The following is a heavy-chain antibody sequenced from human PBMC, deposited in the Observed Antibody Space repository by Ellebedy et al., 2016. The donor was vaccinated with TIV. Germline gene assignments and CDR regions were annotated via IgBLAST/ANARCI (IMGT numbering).Heavy chain of an antibody. J-gene: IGHJ3*02. Sequence: MPSETLSLTCTVSGGSISSSSYYWGWIRQPPGKGLEWIGTIYYTGNTYYKPSLKSRVTMSVDTSKNQFSLKLSSVTAADTAVYYCARDVWGGAFDIWGQGTMVTVSS. D-gene: IGHD3-16*01. CDR3: ARDVWGGAFDI. CDR1: GGSISSSSYY. V-gene: IGHV4-39*07. CDR2: IYYTGNT.